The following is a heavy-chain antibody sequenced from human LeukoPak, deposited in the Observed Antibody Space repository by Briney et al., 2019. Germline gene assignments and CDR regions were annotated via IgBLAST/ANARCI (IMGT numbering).Heavy chain of an antibody. Sequence: ASVKVSCKVSGYTLTELSMHWVRQAPGKGLEWMGGFDPEDGETIYAQKFQGRVTMTEDTSTDTAYMELSSPRSEDTAVYYCATDFNDYGVYDAFDIWGQGTMVTVSS. CDR3: ATDFNDYGVYDAFDI. V-gene: IGHV1-24*01. CDR1: GYTLTELS. J-gene: IGHJ3*02. CDR2: FDPEDGET. D-gene: IGHD4-17*01.